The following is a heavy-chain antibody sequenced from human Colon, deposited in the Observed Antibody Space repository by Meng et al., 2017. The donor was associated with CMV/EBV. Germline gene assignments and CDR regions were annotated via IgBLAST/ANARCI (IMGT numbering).Heavy chain of an antibody. CDR3: ITEAPGGDY. V-gene: IGHV3-74*03. Sequence: GESLKISCAASGFTFSSHWMHWVRQAPGKGLVSVSRINTDGSYVTYADSVKGRFTISRDNAKNTLYLQMNSLRAEDTAFYYRITEAPGGDYWGQGTLVTVSS. CDR2: INTDGSYV. J-gene: IGHJ4*02. CDR1: GFTFSSHW. D-gene: IGHD1-14*01.